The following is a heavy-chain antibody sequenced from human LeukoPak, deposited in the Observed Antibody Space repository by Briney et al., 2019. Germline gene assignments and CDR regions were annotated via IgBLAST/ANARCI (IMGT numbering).Heavy chain of an antibody. CDR1: GGTFSSYA. D-gene: IGHD2-8*02. CDR2: IIPIFGTA. CDR3: ARGGTGATESHYYYYGMDV. Sequence: SGKVSFKASGGTFSSYAISWGRPAPGQGLGWMGGIIPIFGTANYAQKFQGRVTIPADESTSTAYMELSSLRSEDTAVYYCARGGTGATESHYYYYGMDVWGQGTTVTVSS. J-gene: IGHJ6*02. V-gene: IGHV1-69*01.